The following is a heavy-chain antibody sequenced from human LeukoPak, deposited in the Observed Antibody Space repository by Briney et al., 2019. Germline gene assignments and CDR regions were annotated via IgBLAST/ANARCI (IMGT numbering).Heavy chain of an antibody. CDR2: INTVTGNP. J-gene: IGHJ3*02. CDR1: GYTFTNYA. CDR3: ARGNLGMPFDI. V-gene: IGHV7-4-1*02. Sequence: GASVKVSCKASGYTFTNYAMSWVRQAPEQGLEWMGWINTVTGNPTYAQVFTGRFVFSLDTSVTTAYLQISSLKAEDTAVYYCARGNLGMPFDIWGQGTTVTVSS. D-gene: IGHD3-16*01.